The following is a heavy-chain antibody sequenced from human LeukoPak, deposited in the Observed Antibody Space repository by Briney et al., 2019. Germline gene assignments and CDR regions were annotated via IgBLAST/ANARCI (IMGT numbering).Heavy chain of an antibody. Sequence: GGSLRLSCAASGFTFSNYWMHWVRQAPGKGLVWVSRVNSDGSRTGYADSVKGRFTISRDNAKNSLYLQMNSLRAEDTAVYYCARALRYFDWLSAWGQGTLVTVSS. J-gene: IGHJ1*01. CDR1: GFTFSNYW. V-gene: IGHV3-74*01. CDR3: ARALRYFDWLSA. CDR2: VNSDGSRT. D-gene: IGHD3-9*01.